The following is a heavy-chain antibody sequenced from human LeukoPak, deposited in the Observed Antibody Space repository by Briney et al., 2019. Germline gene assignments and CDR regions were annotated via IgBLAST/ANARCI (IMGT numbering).Heavy chain of an antibody. CDR2: TYYRSKWYN. J-gene: IGHJ4*02. CDR1: GDSVSSNSAA. CDR3: ARDSPIVQWLDGSYYFDY. V-gene: IGHV6-1*01. D-gene: IGHD6-19*01. Sequence: SQTLSLICAISGDSVSSNSAAWNWIRQSPSRGLEWLGRTYYRSKWYNDYAVSVKSRITINPDTSKNQFSLQLNSVTPEDTAVYYCARDSPIVQWLDGSYYFDYWGQGTLVTVSS.